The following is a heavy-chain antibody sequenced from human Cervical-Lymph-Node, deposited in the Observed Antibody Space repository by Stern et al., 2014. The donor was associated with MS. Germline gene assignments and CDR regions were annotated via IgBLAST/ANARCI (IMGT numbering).Heavy chain of an antibody. CDR1: GFSLITSGTR. D-gene: IGHD3-3*01. Sequence: VTLRESGPALVKPTQTLTLTCTFSGFSLITSGTRVSWIRQPPGRALEWLARIDWNDKTFYNSSQMTRLTISKDTSKNQVVLTMTNVDPVDTATYYCARMMGSGYRHYFDYWGQGTPVTVS. CDR3: ARMMGSGYRHYFDY. V-gene: IGHV2-70*04. J-gene: IGHJ4*02. CDR2: IDWNDKT.